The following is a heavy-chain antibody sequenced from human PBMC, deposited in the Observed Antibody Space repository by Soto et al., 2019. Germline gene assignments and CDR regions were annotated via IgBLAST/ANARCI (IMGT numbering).Heavy chain of an antibody. J-gene: IGHJ4*02. V-gene: IGHV4-59*01. Sequence: QVQLQESGPGLVKPSETLSLTCAVSGDSISSYYCMWIRQPPGKGLETIGYLYYGRSANYNPSLKSRVTLSVDTSTNQCSLMLSSMTAADTAVYYCALRSMAVVPEYWGQGTLVTFSS. CDR2: LYYGRSA. CDR3: ALRSMAVVPEY. CDR1: GDSISSYY. D-gene: IGHD3-22*01.